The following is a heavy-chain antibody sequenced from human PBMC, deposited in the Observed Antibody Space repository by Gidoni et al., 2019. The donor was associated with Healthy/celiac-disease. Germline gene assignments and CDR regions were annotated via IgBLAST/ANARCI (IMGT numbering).Heavy chain of an antibody. CDR3: ARDSSSWYDWDYYYYYGMDV. CDR1: GGSISSGGYY. CDR2: IYYSGST. V-gene: IGHV4-31*03. Sequence: QVQLQESGPGLVKPSQTLSLTCTVSGGSISSGGYYWSWIRQHPGKGLEWIGYIYYSGSTYYNPSLKSRVTISVDTSKNQFSLKLSSVTAADTAVYYCARDSSSWYDWDYYYYYGMDVWGQGTTVTVSS. D-gene: IGHD6-13*01. J-gene: IGHJ6*02.